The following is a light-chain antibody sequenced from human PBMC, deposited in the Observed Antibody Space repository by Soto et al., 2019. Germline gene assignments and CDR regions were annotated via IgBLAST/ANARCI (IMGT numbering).Light chain of an antibody. Sequence: QSALTQPASVSGSPGQSITISCTGTSSDIGGYKYVSWYQQYPGKAPKLMIYDVSNRPSGVSDRFSGSKSGNTASLTISGLQAEDEADYYCSSYTSYITLYLVFGGGTKVTVL. CDR1: SSDIGGYKY. J-gene: IGLJ2*01. CDR2: DVS. CDR3: SSYTSYITLYLV. V-gene: IGLV2-14*03.